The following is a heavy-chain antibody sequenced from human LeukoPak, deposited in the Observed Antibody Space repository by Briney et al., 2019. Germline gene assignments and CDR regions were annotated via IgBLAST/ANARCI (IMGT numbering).Heavy chain of an antibody. CDR2: IRYDGSNK. Sequence: GGSLRLSCAASGFTFSSYGMHWVRQAPGKGLEWVAFIRYDGSNKYYADSVKGRFTISRDNSKNTLYLQMNSLRAGDTAVYYCAKDGVGYCSSTSCSNFDYWGQGTLVTVSS. CDR1: GFTFSSYG. D-gene: IGHD2-2*01. CDR3: AKDGVGYCSSTSCSNFDY. J-gene: IGHJ4*02. V-gene: IGHV3-30*02.